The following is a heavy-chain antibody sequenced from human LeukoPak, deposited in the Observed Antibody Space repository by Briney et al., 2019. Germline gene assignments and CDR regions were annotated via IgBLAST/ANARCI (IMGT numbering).Heavy chain of an antibody. Sequence: SVKVSCKASGGTFSSYAISWVRQAPGQGLEWMGGIIPIFGTANYAQKFRGRVTITADESTSTAYMELSSLRSEDTAVYYCARGISRLRNAFSCGGDCFNWFDPWGQGTLVTVSS. CDR3: ARGISRLRNAFSCGGDCFNWFDP. J-gene: IGHJ5*02. V-gene: IGHV1-69*13. D-gene: IGHD2-21*01. CDR1: GGTFSSYA. CDR2: IIPIFGTA.